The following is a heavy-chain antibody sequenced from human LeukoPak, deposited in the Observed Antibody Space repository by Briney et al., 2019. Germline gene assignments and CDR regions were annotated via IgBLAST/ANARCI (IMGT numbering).Heavy chain of an antibody. CDR1: GGSISGYY. Sequence: PSETLSLTCTVSGGSISGYYWSWIRRPPGKGLEWIGYIYYGGSTNYNPSLKSRVTMSVVKSKNLFSLNLSSVTAADTAVYYCARHGTDYWGQGTLVTVSP. V-gene: IGHV4-59*08. CDR2: IYYGGST. J-gene: IGHJ4*02. CDR3: ARHGTDY.